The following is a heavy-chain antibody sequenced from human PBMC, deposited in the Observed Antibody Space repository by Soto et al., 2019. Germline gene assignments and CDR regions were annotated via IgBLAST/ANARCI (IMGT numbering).Heavy chain of an antibody. CDR3: ARDLHGAFTTMIY. CDR2: INPNGYTS. CDR1: GYTFNNYY. V-gene: IGHV1-46*02. Sequence: QVQMVKYGAEVQKPGASIKVSCKSSGYTFNNYYIHWVQQAPGQGLEWLGIINPNGYTSTLSQKFQGRLTVTSDPSTSTVYMELGSLTSEDTAMYYCARDLHGAFTTMIYWGQGTLVTVSS. J-gene: IGHJ4*02. D-gene: IGHD3-22*01.